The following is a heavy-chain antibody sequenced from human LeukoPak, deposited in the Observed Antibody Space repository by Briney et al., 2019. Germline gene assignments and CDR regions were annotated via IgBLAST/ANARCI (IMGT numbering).Heavy chain of an antibody. D-gene: IGHD3-22*01. CDR1: GFTFSNAW. Sequence: GGSLRLSCAASGFTFSNAWMSWVRQAPGKGLEWVGRIQSKTDGGTTDYAAPVKGRFTISRDDSKNTLYLQMNSLKTEDTAVYYCTTGISDAYDSSGYYYVDYWGQGTLVTVSS. CDR2: IQSKTDGGTT. J-gene: IGHJ4*02. V-gene: IGHV3-15*01. CDR3: TTGISDAYDSSGYYYVDY.